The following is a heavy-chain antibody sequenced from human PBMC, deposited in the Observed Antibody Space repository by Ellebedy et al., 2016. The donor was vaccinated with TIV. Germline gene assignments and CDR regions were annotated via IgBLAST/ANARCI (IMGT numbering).Heavy chain of an antibody. V-gene: IGHV4-4*07. CDR1: GGSITTYY. J-gene: IGHJ4*02. CDR2: IYASGST. Sequence: SETLSLXXTVSGGSITTYYWSWIRQPAGRGLEWIGRIYASGSTYYNPSLESRVTRSVDTSSNQFSLKLSSVTAADTAVYYWARDAYYYDTRGYYSSDFWGQGTLVTVSS. CDR3: ARDAYYYDTRGYYSSDF. D-gene: IGHD3-22*01.